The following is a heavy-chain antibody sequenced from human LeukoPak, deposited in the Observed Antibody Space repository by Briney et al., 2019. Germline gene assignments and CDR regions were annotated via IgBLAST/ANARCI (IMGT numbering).Heavy chain of an antibody. J-gene: IGHJ4*02. CDR3: ARKGTIAPTGASHFDY. CDR1: GGSISSSSSTYY. D-gene: IGHD6-13*01. V-gene: IGHV4-39*01. Sequence: SETLSLTCTVSGGSISSSSSTYYWGWIRQPPGKGLEWIGSIHYSGSTYYNPSLKSRVTISVDTSKNQFSVKLSSVTAADTAVYYCARKGTIAPTGASHFDYWGQGTLVTVSS. CDR2: IHYSGST.